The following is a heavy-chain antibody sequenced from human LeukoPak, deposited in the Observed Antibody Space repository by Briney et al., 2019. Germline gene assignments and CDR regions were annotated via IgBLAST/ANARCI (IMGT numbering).Heavy chain of an antibody. CDR1: GFTFSSYW. CDR3: ARVGARLGAFAI. J-gene: IGHJ3*02. V-gene: IGHV3-74*01. Sequence: GGSLRLSCAASGFTFSSYWMHWVRQAPGKGLVWVSRIKSDGSITNYADSVKGRFTISRDNAKNTLYVQMNSLRAEDTAVYYCARVGARLGAFAIWGQGTMVTVSS. D-gene: IGHD6-25*01. CDR2: IKSDGSIT.